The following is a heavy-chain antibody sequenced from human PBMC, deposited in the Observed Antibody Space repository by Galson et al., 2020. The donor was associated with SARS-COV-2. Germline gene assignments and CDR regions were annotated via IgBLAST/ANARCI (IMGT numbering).Heavy chain of an antibody. CDR2: IYTSGST. V-gene: IGHV4-4*07. Sequence: SETLSLTCTVSGGSISSYYWSWIRQPAGKGLEWIGRIYTSGSTNYNPSLKSRVTMSVDTSKNQFSLKLSSVTAADTAVYYCARDFIAVAGNYDYYGMVVWGQGTTVTVSS. CDR1: GGSISSYY. D-gene: IGHD6-19*01. J-gene: IGHJ6*02. CDR3: ARDFIAVAGNYDYYGMVV.